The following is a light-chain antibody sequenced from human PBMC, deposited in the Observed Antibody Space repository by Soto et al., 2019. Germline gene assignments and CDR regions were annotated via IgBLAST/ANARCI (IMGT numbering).Light chain of an antibody. Sequence: EIVMTQSPATLSVSPGERATLSCRASQSVSRNFAWYQQKPGQAPRLLIYGASTRATDIAARISGSGSGTDFTLTISSLQSEDFAVYYGQQYNKWPLTFGGGTKVEIK. V-gene: IGKV3-15*01. CDR2: GAS. J-gene: IGKJ4*01. CDR1: QSVSRN. CDR3: QQYNKWPLT.